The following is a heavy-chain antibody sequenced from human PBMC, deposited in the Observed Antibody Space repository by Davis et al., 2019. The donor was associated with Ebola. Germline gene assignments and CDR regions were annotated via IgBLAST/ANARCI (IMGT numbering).Heavy chain of an antibody. D-gene: IGHD3-22*01. V-gene: IGHV3-23*01. J-gene: IGHJ4*02. CDR2: ISGRGGNT. CDR1: GFTFNSYV. CDR3: AKEYYYDSSAYYPPYFDY. Sequence: PGGSLRLSCAASGFTFNSYVMSWVRQAPGKGLEWVSTISGRGGNTYYTDSVKGRFTISRDNSKNTLYLQVNSLRAEDTAVYYCAKEYYYDSSAYYPPYFDYWGQGTLVTVSS.